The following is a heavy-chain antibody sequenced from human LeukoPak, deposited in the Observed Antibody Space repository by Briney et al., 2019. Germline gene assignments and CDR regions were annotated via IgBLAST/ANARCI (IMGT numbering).Heavy chain of an antibody. CDR3: AKDRLLIYDVFDY. V-gene: IGHV3-53*01. CDR1: GFTVSSKY. CDR2: IYSGGST. Sequence: PGGSLRLSCAASGFTVSSKYMSWVRQAPGKGLEWVSVIYSGGSTYYADSVKGRFTISRDNSKNTLYLQMNSLRAEDTAVYYCAKDRLLIYDVFDYWGQGTLVTVSS. J-gene: IGHJ4*02. D-gene: IGHD5/OR15-5a*01.